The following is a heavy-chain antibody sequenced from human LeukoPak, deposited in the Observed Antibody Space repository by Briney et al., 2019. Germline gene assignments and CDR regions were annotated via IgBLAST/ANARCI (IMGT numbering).Heavy chain of an antibody. D-gene: IGHD3-3*01. CDR1: GYTLTELS. J-gene: IGHJ6*04. Sequence: ASVKVSCKVSGYTLTELSMHWVRQAPGKGLEWMGGFDPEDGETIYAQKFQGRVTITEDTSTDTAYMELSSLRSEDTAVYYCATDLPTSYDFWSGAGGVWGKGTTVTVSS. V-gene: IGHV1-24*01. CDR3: ATDLPTSYDFWSGAGGV. CDR2: FDPEDGET.